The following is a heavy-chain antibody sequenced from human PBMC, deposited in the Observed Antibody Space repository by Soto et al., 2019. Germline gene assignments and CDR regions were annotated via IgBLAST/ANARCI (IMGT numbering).Heavy chain of an antibody. V-gene: IGHV1-46*01. CDR1: GYTFTSYY. CDR2: INPSGGNT. CDR3: ARGGVDSSGWPYYFDY. D-gene: IGHD6-19*01. Sequence: ASVKVSCKASGYTFTSYYMHWVRQAPGQGLEWMGIINPSGGNTNYAQKLQGRVTMTTDTSTSTAYMELRSLRSDDTAVYYCARGGVDSSGWPYYFDYWGQGTLVTVSS. J-gene: IGHJ4*02.